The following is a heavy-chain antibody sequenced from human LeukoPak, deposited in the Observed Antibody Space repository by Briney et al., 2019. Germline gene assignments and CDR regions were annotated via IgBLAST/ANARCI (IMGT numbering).Heavy chain of an antibody. CDR3: ARVALFNCSGGSCYAPLDY. CDR2: VIPIFGTA. D-gene: IGHD2-15*01. J-gene: IGHJ4*02. V-gene: IGHV1-69*05. CDR1: GGTFSSYA. Sequence: SVKVSCKASGGTFSSYAISWVRQAPGQGLEWMGRVIPIFGTANYAQKFQGRVTITTDESTSTAYMELSSLRSEDTAVYYCARVALFNCSGGSCYAPLDYWGREPWSPSPQ.